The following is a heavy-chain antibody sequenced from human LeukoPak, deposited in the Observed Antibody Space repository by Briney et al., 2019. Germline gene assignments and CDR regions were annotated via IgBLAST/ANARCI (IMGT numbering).Heavy chain of an antibody. CDR2: INPSGGST. CDR3: ARPSRDPSYYYYMDV. J-gene: IGHJ6*03. CDR1: GYTFTSYY. V-gene: IGHV1-46*01. Sequence: ASVKVSCKASGYTFTSYYMHWARQAPGQGLEWMGIINPSGGSTSYAQKFQGRVTMTRDTSTSTVYMELSSLRSEDTAVYYCARPSRDPSYYYYMDVWGKGTTVTVSS.